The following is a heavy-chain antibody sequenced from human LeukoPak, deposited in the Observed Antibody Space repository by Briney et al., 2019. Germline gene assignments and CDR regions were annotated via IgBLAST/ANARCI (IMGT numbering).Heavy chain of an antibody. CDR3: AKAPLGYCSSTSCSTFDY. Sequence: GGSLRLSCATSGFTFSSYAMSWVRQAPGKGLEWVSSISASGVSTYYADSVRGRFTISRDNSKNTLFLQMNSLRAEDTAVYYCAKAPLGYCSSTSCSTFDYWGQGTLVTVSS. CDR1: GFTFSSYA. D-gene: IGHD2-2*01. J-gene: IGHJ4*02. V-gene: IGHV3-23*01. CDR2: ISASGVST.